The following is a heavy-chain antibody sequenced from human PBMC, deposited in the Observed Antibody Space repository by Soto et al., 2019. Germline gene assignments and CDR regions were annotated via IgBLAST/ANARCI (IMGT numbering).Heavy chain of an antibody. CDR2: IYYSGST. CDR1: GGSVSSGSYY. V-gene: IGHV4-61*01. CDR3: ARDRIRGWGFDY. J-gene: IGHJ4*02. Sequence: QVQLQESGPGLVKPSETLSLTCTVSGGSVSSGSYYWSWIRQPPGKGLEWIGYIYYSGSTNYNPSLKSRVTISVDTSKNQFSLKLSSVTAADTAVYYCARDRIRGWGFDYCGQGTLVTVSS. D-gene: IGHD2-15*01.